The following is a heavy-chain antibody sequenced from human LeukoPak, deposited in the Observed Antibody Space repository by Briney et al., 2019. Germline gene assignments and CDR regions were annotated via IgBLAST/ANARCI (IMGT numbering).Heavy chain of an antibody. J-gene: IGHJ4*02. D-gene: IGHD6-19*01. CDR1: GFTFGDYA. CDR3: TRSPGIAVANFDY. V-gene: IGHV3-49*04. Sequence: PGRSLRLSCTASGFTFGDYAMSWVRQAPGKGLGWVGFIRSKAYGGTTEYAASVKGRFTISRDDSKSIAYLQMNSLKTEDTAVYYCTRSPGIAVANFDYWGQGTLVTVSS. CDR2: IRSKAYGGTT.